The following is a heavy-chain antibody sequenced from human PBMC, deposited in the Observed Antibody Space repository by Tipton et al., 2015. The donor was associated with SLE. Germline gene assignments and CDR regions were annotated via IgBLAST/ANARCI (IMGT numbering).Heavy chain of an antibody. D-gene: IGHD1-26*01. V-gene: IGHV3-30-3*01. CDR3: ARAVGGSYTVGGLDY. CDR2: ISYDGSNK. J-gene: IGHJ4*02. CDR1: GFTFSSYA. Sequence: PLRLSCAASGFTFSSYAMHWVRQAPGKGLEWVAVISYDGSNKYYADSVKGGFTISRDNSKNTLDLQMNSLRAEDTAMYYCARAVGGSYTVGGLDYWGEGARVTVSS.